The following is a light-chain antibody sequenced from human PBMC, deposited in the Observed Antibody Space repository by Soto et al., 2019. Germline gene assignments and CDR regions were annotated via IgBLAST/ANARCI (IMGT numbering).Light chain of an antibody. Sequence: DIQMTQSPSSLSASVGDRVTITCRASQGISNYLAWYQQKPGKVPKLLIYAASTLQSGVPSRFSGSGSGTDFTLTISSLPPEDVATYYCQKYNSAPPPFGGGTKVEIK. CDR1: QGISNY. V-gene: IGKV1-27*01. CDR2: AAS. J-gene: IGKJ4*01. CDR3: QKYNSAPPP.